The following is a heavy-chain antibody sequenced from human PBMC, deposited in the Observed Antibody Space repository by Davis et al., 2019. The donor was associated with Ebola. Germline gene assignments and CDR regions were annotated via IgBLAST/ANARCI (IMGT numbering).Heavy chain of an antibody. CDR1: GGSISSGGYY. D-gene: IGHD6-6*01. CDR2: IHSSGNT. J-gene: IGHJ6*01. CDR3: ARDKSIAAPNYYYGMDV. Sequence: PSETLSLTCTVSGGSISSGGYYWNWIRQHSVKGLEWIGNIHSSGNTYYNPSLKSRIIISVDTSKNQFSLKLSSVTAADTAVYYCARDKSIAAPNYYYGMDVWGQGTTVTVSS. V-gene: IGHV4-31*03.